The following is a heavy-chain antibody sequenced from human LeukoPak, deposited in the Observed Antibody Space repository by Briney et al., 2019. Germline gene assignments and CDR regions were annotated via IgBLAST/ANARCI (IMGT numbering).Heavy chain of an antibody. Sequence: GGSLRLSCAASGFTFDDYAMHWVRQAPGKGLEWVSGISWNSGSIGYADSMKGRFTISRDNAKNSLYLQMNSLGAEDTALYYCAKDTRAGYSSSWYYFDYWGQGTLVTVSS. D-gene: IGHD6-13*01. CDR2: ISWNSGSI. CDR3: AKDTRAGYSSSWYYFDY. CDR1: GFTFDDYA. V-gene: IGHV3-9*01. J-gene: IGHJ4*02.